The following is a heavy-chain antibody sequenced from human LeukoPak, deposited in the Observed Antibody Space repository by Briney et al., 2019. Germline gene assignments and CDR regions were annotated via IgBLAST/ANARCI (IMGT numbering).Heavy chain of an antibody. V-gene: IGHV3-21*01. CDR2: ISSSSSYI. CDR1: GFTFSSYS. D-gene: IGHD5-18*01. J-gene: IGHJ6*04. CDR3: ARARAMVANYYYYGMDV. Sequence: GGSLRLSCAASGFTFSSYSMNRVRQAPGKGLEWVSSISSSSSYIYYADSVKGRFTISRDNAKNSLYLQMNSLRAEDTAVYYCARARAMVANYYYYGMDVWGKGTTVTVSS.